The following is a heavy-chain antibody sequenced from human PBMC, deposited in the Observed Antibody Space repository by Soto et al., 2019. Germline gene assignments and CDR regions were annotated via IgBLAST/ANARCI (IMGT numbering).Heavy chain of an antibody. CDR1: GVTFSTST. Sequence: VQLVQSGAEVRKPGSSVKVSCQVSGVTFSTSTITWVRQAPGQGLEWMGSIIPILGTAKSTQKFQGRVTITADESASVAYMALSILTSEDKAVYYCARAGFVSGWNEFSGMDVWGQGTTVTFSS. CDR2: IIPILGTA. V-gene: IGHV1-69*11. D-gene: IGHD6-19*01. CDR3: ARAGFVSGWNEFSGMDV. J-gene: IGHJ6*02.